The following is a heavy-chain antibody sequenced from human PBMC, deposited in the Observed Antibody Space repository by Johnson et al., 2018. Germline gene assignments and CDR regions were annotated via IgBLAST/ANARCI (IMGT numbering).Heavy chain of an antibody. CDR3: AKEGFMVNPRYYYYYMDV. Sequence: VQLVESGGGVVQPGRSLRLSCAASGFTFSSCGMHWVRQAPGKGLDWVAVISYDGSNKYYADSVKGRFPISRDNSKNTLYLQMNSLRAEDTAVYYCAKEGFMVNPRYYYYYMDVGGKGTTVTVSS. J-gene: IGHJ6*03. CDR2: ISYDGSNK. CDR1: GFTFSSCG. V-gene: IGHV3-30*18. D-gene: IGHD5-18*01.